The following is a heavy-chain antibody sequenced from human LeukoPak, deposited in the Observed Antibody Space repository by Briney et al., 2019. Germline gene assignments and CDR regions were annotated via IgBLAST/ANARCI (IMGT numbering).Heavy chain of an antibody. J-gene: IGHJ4*02. CDR1: GGSISSYY. V-gene: IGHV4-59*01. Sequence: SETLSLTCTVSGGSISSYYWSWIRQPPGKGLEWIGYIHYSGSTNYKPSLKSRITISVDTSKNQFSLKLSSVSAADTAVYYCARAVGGDGSGSLWGPGTLVTVSS. D-gene: IGHD3-10*01. CDR2: IHYSGST. CDR3: ARAVGGDGSGSL.